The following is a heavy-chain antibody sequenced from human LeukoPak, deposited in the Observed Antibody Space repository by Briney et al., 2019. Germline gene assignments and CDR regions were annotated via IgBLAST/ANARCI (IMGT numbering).Heavy chain of an antibody. J-gene: IGHJ4*02. Sequence: GGSLRLSCAAPGFTFTRYGMHWVRQASGKGLEWVASVNSDETTRYYADSVKGRFTISRDNSKNTVYLQVNSLRAEDTAVYYCAKGMGSGWTFDYWGQGTLVTVSS. CDR1: GFTFTRYG. D-gene: IGHD6-19*01. V-gene: IGHV3-30*02. CDR3: AKGMGSGWTFDY. CDR2: VNSDETTR.